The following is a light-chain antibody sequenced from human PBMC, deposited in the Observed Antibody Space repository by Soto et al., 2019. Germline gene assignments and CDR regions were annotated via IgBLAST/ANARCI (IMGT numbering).Light chain of an antibody. J-gene: IGKJ4*01. CDR3: QQTTRFPLT. CDR2: AAS. Sequence: DIQVTQSQSSVSASVGDRVTITCRASQGITSWLAWYQQTPGRAPKLLIYAASSLQSGVPSRFSGSGSGTDFTLTISSLQPEDFATYYCQQTTRFPLTFGGGTKVEIK. CDR1: QGITSW. V-gene: IGKV1-12*01.